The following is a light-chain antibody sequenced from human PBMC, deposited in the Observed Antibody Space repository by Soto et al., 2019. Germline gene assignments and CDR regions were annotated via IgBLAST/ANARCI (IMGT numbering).Light chain of an antibody. CDR3: QQYGSKI. CDR1: QSVSSY. V-gene: IGKV3-11*01. CDR2: DAS. J-gene: IGKJ2*01. Sequence: EIVLTQSPATLSLSPGERATLSCRASQSVSSYLAWYQQKPGQAPRLLIYDASNRAAGIPARFSGSGSGTDFTLTIRGLEPEDFAVYYCQQYGSKIFGQGTKLEIK.